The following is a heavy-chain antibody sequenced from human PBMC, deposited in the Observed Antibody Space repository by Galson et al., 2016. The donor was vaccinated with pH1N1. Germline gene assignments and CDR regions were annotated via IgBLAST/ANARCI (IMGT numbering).Heavy chain of an antibody. CDR2: INPNSDVT. CDR3: ARDSKGGIPFHY. Sequence: SVKVSCKASGYTLTDYYIHWVRQAPGKGLEWMGWINPNSDVTKYAQKFQDRVTMTRDTSINTAYMELRGLTSDDTAVYYCARDSKGGIPFHYWGQGTLVTLSS. J-gene: IGHJ4*02. V-gene: IGHV1-2*02. CDR1: GYTLTDYY. D-gene: IGHD1-26*01.